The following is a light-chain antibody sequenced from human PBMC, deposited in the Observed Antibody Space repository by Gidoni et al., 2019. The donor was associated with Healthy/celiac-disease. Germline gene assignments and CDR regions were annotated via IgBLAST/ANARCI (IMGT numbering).Light chain of an antibody. J-gene: IGLJ3*02. CDR3: QSYDSSLSGWV. Sequence: QSVLTQPPSVSGSPGQRVTISCTVSSSNIGAGYDVPWYQQLPGTAPNPLIYGNSNRPSGVPDRFSGSKSGTSASLAITGLQAEDEADYYCQSYDSSLSGWVFGGGTKLTVL. V-gene: IGLV1-40*01. CDR2: GNS. CDR1: SSNIGAGYD.